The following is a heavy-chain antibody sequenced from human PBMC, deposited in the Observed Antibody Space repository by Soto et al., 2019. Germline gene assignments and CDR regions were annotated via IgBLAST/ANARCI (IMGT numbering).Heavy chain of an antibody. V-gene: IGHV4-59*01. J-gene: IGHJ4*02. Sequence: PSETLSLTCTVSGASISSYYWSWIRQPPGKGLEWIGYIHDSGITDYNPSLKSRATISIDTFRNQISLNLHSVTAADTAVYYCAREYAFSSDYWGQGTVVTVSS. CDR3: AREYAFSSDY. CDR2: IHDSGIT. D-gene: IGHD2-2*01. CDR1: GASISSYY.